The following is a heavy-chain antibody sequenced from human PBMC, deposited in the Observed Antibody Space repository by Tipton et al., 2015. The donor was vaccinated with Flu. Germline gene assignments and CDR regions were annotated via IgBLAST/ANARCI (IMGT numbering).Heavy chain of an antibody. D-gene: IGHD4-11*01. CDR3: ARESKGLPDPKN. Sequence: VQLVQSGGGVVQPGKSLRLSCAASGFTFSSFAMHWVRQAPGKGLEWVAVISYDGNNEYYAESVKGRFAISRDNSKNMMYLQMNSLRAEDGAVYYCARESKGLPDPKNWGQGTLVIVSS. CDR2: ISYDGNNE. J-gene: IGHJ4*02. CDR1: GFTFSSFA. V-gene: IGHV3-30*09.